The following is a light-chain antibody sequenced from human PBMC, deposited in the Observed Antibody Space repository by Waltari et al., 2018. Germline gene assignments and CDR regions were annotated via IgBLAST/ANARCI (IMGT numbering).Light chain of an antibody. CDR3: QQSHRSPWT. Sequence: DIHMTQSPSSLSASVCYPVTITCRVSQNIDRYLNWYHQRPGNAPKFLIYAASTLESGVPSRFSGSGPGTDFTRTISSLQPEEFATYFCQQSHRSPWTFGQGTQVDI. CDR2: AAS. V-gene: IGKV1-39*01. CDR1: QNIDRY. J-gene: IGKJ1*01.